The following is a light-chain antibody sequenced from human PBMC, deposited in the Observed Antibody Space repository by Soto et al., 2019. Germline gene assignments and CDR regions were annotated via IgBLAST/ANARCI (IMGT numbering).Light chain of an antibody. J-gene: IGLJ1*01. CDR3: SSYTSSNTLYL. Sequence: QSVLTQPASVSGSPGQSIAIPCTGTSSDFGDYNYVSWYQQHPGKAPKLMIYDVSERPSGVSNRFSGSKSGNTASLTISGLQAEDEADYYCSSYTSSNTLYLFGTGTKVTVL. CDR1: SSDFGDYNY. V-gene: IGLV2-14*03. CDR2: DVS.